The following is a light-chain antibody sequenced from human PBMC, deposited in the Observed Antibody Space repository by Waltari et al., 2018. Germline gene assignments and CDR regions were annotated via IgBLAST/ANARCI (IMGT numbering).Light chain of an antibody. V-gene: IGKV1-39*01. CDR2: EAS. Sequence: DIQMTQSPSSLSASVGDRVTITCRASQSISSSLNWYQQKPGKAPKLLIYEASSLQSGVPSRFSGSGSGTDFTLTISSLQPEDFATYYCQQSSSTPFTCGPGTKVDIK. CDR3: QQSSSTPFT. CDR1: QSISSS. J-gene: IGKJ3*01.